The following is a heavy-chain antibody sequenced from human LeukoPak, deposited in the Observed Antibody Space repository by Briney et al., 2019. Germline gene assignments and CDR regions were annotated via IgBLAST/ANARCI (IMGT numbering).Heavy chain of an antibody. Sequence: GGSLRLSCAASGFTFSSYSMNWVRQAPGKGLEWVSSISSSSSSYIYYADSVKGRFTISRDNAKNSLYLQMNSLRAEDTAVYYCARVFRVLYYMDVWGKGATVTVSS. V-gene: IGHV3-21*01. J-gene: IGHJ6*03. CDR1: GFTFSSYS. CDR2: ISSSSSSYI. CDR3: ARVFRVLYYMDV.